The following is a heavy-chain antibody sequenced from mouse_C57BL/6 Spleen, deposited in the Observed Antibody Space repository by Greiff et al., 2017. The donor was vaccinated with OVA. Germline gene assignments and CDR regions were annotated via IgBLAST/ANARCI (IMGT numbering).Heavy chain of an antibody. V-gene: IGHV7-1*01. CDR3: ARDANYDARDY. CDR1: GFTFSDFY. J-gene: IGHJ4*01. CDR2: SRNKANDYTT. Sequence: EVQLVESGGGLVQSGRSLRLSCATSGFTFSDFYMEWVRQAPGQGLEWIAASRNKANDYTTEYSASVKGRFIVSRDTSQSILYLQMNALRAEDTAIYYCARDANYDARDYWGQGTSVTVSS.